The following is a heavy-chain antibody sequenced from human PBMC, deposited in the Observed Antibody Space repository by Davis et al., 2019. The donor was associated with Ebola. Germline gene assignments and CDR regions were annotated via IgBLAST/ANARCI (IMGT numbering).Heavy chain of an antibody. V-gene: IGHV3-33*01. Sequence: GESLKISCAASGFTFRTFGMHWVRQAPGKGLEWVAVIWKDGDNQYYSDSVKGRFTFSRDNSKNTMYLQMNSLRSEDTGVYYCVRERGPFDAFDIWGQGTMVTVSS. CDR1: GFTFRTFG. J-gene: IGHJ3*02. CDR2: IWKDGDNQ. CDR3: VRERGPFDAFDI.